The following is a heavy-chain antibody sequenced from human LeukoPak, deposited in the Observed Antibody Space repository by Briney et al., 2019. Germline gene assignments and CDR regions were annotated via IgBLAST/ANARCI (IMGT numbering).Heavy chain of an antibody. CDR2: ISSSGSII. J-gene: IGHJ3*02. V-gene: IGHV3-48*03. D-gene: IGHD3-22*01. CDR1: GFTFSSYE. Sequence: GGSLRLSCAASGFTFSSYEMNWVRQAPGKGLEWVSYISSSGSIIYYADSVKGRFTISRDSAKNSLYLQMNSLRAEDTAVYYCARGAYYYDSSGYYGAFDIWGQGTMVTVSS. CDR3: ARGAYYYDSSGYYGAFDI.